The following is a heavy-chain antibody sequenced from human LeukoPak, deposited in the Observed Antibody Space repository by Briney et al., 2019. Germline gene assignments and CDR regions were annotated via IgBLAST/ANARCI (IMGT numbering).Heavy chain of an antibody. D-gene: IGHD2-2*02. CDR2: INPNSGVT. J-gene: IGHJ5*01. CDR1: GYTFTGYY. V-gene: IGHV1-2*02. CDR3: ARGGGYCSTTSCYTGIIRGWFDS. Sequence: ASVKVSCKASGYTFTGYYMYWVRQAPEQGLEWMGWINPNSGVTNYAQKFQSRVTMTRDTSISTAYMELRSLRSDDTAVYYCARGGGYCSTTSCYTGIIRGWFDSWGQGTLVTVSS.